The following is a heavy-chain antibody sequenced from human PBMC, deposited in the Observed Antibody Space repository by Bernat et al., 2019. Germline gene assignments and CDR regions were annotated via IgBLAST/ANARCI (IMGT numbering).Heavy chain of an antibody. Sequence: EVQLSESGGGLVQPGGSLRLSCAASGFTFSSYAMSWARQAPGKGLEWVAAITGSVGNTYYADSVKGRFTISRDNSKNTLYLQINSLRAEDTAVYYCAKRYSTSWYVEQWGQGTLVTVSS. D-gene: IGHD6-13*01. V-gene: IGHV3-23*01. CDR2: ITGSVGNT. CDR3: AKRYSTSWYVEQ. J-gene: IGHJ1*01. CDR1: GFTFSSYA.